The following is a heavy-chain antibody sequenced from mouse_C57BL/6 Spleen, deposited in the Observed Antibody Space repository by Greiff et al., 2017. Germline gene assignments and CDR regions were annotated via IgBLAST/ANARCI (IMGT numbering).Heavy chain of an antibody. Sequence: QVQLQQSGPELVKPGASVKISCKASGYAFSSSWMNWVKQRPGKGLEWIGRIYPGDGDTNYNGKFKGKATLTADKSSSTAYMQLSSLTSEDSAVYFCERYYYGTPDYFDYWGQGTTLTVSS. CDR1: GYAFSSSW. V-gene: IGHV1-82*01. J-gene: IGHJ2*01. D-gene: IGHD1-1*01. CDR3: ERYYYGTPDYFDY. CDR2: IYPGDGDT.